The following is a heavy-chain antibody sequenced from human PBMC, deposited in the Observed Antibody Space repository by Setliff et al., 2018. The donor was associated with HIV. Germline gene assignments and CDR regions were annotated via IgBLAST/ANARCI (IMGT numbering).Heavy chain of an antibody. V-gene: IGHV4-4*08. Sequence: SETLSLTCTVSGGSISSYYWSWIRQPPGKGLEWIGYIYTSGSTNYNPSLKSRVTISVDTSENQFSLRLNSVTAADTAVYYCARYRYYYDSSGYGRWFDPRGQGTLVTVSS. CDR2: IYTSGST. CDR3: ARYRYYYDSSGYGRWFDP. CDR1: GGSISSYY. J-gene: IGHJ5*02. D-gene: IGHD3-22*01.